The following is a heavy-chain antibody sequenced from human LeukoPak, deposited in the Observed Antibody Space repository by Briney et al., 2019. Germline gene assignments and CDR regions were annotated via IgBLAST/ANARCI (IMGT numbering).Heavy chain of an antibody. V-gene: IGHV1-2*02. D-gene: IGHD3-22*01. Sequence: ASVKVSCKASGYIFTDHFMQWVRHAPGQGLEWMGWINPNSGGTNYAQKFQGRVTMTRDTSISTAYMELSRLRSDDTAVYYCARIHYYYDSSGPFDYWGQGTLVTVSS. CDR2: INPNSGGT. J-gene: IGHJ4*02. CDR1: GYIFTDHF. CDR3: ARIHYYYDSSGPFDY.